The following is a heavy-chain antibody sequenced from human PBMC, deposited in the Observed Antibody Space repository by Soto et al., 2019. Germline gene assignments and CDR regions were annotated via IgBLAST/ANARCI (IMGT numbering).Heavy chain of an antibody. CDR2: IIPIFGTA. V-gene: IGHV1-69*01. Sequence: QVQLVQSGAEVKKPGSSVKVSCKAPGGTFSSYAISWVRQAPGQGLALMGGIIPIFGTAKYAQKFQGRVTITADESTSTGYMELSSLRSEDTAVYYCARSQGGSSSLDIYYYYYYGMDVWGQGTTVTVSS. D-gene: IGHD2-15*01. J-gene: IGHJ6*02. CDR3: ARSQGGSSSLDIYYYYYYGMDV. CDR1: GGTFSSYA.